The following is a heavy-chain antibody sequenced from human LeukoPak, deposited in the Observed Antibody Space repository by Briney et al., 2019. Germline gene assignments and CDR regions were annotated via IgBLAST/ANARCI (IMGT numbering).Heavy chain of an antibody. CDR2: IYHSGST. Sequence: SETLSLTCAVSGGSISSSNWWSWVRQPPGKGLEWIGEIYHSGSTNYNPSLKSRVTISVDTSKNQFSLKLSSVAAADTAVYYCARDRVVRGVIYYMDVWGKGTTVTISS. D-gene: IGHD3-10*01. J-gene: IGHJ6*03. V-gene: IGHV4-4*02. CDR1: GGSISSSNW. CDR3: ARDRVVRGVIYYMDV.